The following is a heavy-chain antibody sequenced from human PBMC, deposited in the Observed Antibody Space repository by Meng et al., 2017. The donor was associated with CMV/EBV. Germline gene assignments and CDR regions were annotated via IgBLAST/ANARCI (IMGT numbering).Heavy chain of an antibody. CDR3: ARENWGDAFDI. CDR1: GFTFSSYA. J-gene: IGHJ3*02. Sequence: GGSLRLSCAASGFTFSSYAMSWVRQAPGKGLEWVSSISGSGGRTYHADSVKGRFTISRDNSKNTLYLQMNSLRAEDTAVYYCARENWGDAFDIWGQGTMVTVSS. V-gene: IGHV3-23*01. CDR2: ISGSGGRT. D-gene: IGHD7-27*01.